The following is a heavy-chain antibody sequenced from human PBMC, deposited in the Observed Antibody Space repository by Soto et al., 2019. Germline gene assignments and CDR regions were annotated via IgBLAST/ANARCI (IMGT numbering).Heavy chain of an antibody. J-gene: IGHJ4*02. V-gene: IGHV4-59*01. D-gene: IGHD2-15*01. Sequence: SETLSLTCTFSCGSIISYYWSWIRQPPGKGLEWIGYIYYSGSTNYNPSLKSRVTISVDTSKNQFSLKLSSVTAADTAVYYCARDGSSGGSCYDYWGQGTLVTVSS. CDR2: IYYSGST. CDR1: CGSIISYY. CDR3: ARDGSSGGSCYDY.